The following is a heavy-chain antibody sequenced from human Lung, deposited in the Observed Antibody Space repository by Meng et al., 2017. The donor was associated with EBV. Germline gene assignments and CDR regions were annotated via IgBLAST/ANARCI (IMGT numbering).Heavy chain of an antibody. CDR1: GFSLSTSEVG. CDR2: IYWDDDK. Sequence: QITLKAPGPPLVKPPQTLTLTCTFSGFSLSTSEVGVGWIRQPPGKALEWLAVIYWDDDKRYSPSLKSRLTITKDTSKNQVVLTLTNMDPVDTATYYCALFTRSWFDPWGQGTLVTVSS. D-gene: IGHD2-2*01. V-gene: IGHV2-5*02. J-gene: IGHJ5*02. CDR3: ALFTRSWFDP.